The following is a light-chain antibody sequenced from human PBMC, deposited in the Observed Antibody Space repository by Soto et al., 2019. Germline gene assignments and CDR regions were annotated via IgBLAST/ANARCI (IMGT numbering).Light chain of an antibody. J-gene: IGKJ4*01. V-gene: IGKV1-5*03. CDR1: QSIRSW. CDR2: KAS. Sequence: DIQMTQSPSTLSASVGDRVTITCRASQSIRSWLAWYQQKPGKAPRLLIYKASSLESGVPSRFSGSGSGTELTLTISSLKNDDSETYYCQQYDSYCTFGGGTKVDIK. CDR3: QQYDSYCT.